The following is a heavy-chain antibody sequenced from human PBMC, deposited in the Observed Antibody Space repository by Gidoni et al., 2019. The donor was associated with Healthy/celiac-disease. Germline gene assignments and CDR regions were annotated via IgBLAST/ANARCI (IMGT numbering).Heavy chain of an antibody. CDR2: ISGSGGST. D-gene: IGHD2-15*01. J-gene: IGHJ6*02. Sequence: EVQLLESGGGLVQPGGSLRLSCAASGFTFRSYAMSWVRQAPGKGLEWVSAISGSGGSTYYADSVKGRFTISRDNSKNTMYLQMNSLRAEDTAVYYCAKDLTDCSGGSCYLYYYYYGMDVWGQGTTVTVSS. CDR3: AKDLTDCSGGSCYLYYYYYGMDV. CDR1: GFTFRSYA. V-gene: IGHV3-23*01.